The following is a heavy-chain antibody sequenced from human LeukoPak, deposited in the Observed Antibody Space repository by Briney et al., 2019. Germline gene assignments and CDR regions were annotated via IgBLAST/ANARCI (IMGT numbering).Heavy chain of an antibody. J-gene: IGHJ4*02. D-gene: IGHD6-13*01. V-gene: IGHV3-30*02. CDR2: IRYDGSNK. CDR3: ARGDVGDWTAAGTRGFDY. Sequence: PGGSLRLSCAASGFTFSSYGMHWVRQALGKGLEWVAFIRYDGSNKYYADSVKGRFTISRDNSKNTLYLQMNSLRAEDTAVYYCARGDVGDWTAAGTRGFDYWGQGTLVTVSS. CDR1: GFTFSSYG.